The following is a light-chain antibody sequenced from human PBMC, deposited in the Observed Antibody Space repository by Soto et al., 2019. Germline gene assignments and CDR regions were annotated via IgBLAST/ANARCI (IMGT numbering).Light chain of an antibody. CDR3: SSYTSSSIPVV. Sequence: QSVLTQPASVSRSPGQSVTISCTGTSSDVGGYNYVSWYQQHPGKAPKLMIFEVSNRPSGVSNRFSGSKSGITASLTISGLQAEDEADYYCSSYTSSSIPVVFGGGTKLTVL. V-gene: IGLV2-14*01. J-gene: IGLJ2*01. CDR2: EVS. CDR1: SSDVGGYNY.